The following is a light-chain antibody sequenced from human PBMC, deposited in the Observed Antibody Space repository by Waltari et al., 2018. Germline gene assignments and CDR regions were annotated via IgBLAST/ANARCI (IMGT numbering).Light chain of an antibody. CDR2: DAS. J-gene: IGKJ3*01. Sequence: DIVLTQYPATLSLSPGEGATLSCRASQSVGSYLAWYQQKPGQAPRLLIYDASNRATGIPVRFSGSGSGTDFTLTISSLEPEDFAVYYCQQRSNWPPFTFGPGTKVDMK. V-gene: IGKV3-11*01. CDR1: QSVGSY. CDR3: QQRSNWPPFT.